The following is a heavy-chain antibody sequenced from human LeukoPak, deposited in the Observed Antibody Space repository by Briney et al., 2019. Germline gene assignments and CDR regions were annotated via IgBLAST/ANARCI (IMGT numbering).Heavy chain of an antibody. J-gene: IGHJ4*02. Sequence: SVKVSCKASGGTFSSYAISWVRQAPGQGLEWMGGIIPIFGTANYAQKFQGRVTITTDESTSTAYMELSSLRSEDTTVYYCARSPPLGYCSSTSCSFDYWGQGTLVTVSS. CDR2: IIPIFGTA. V-gene: IGHV1-69*05. CDR3: ARSPPLGYCSSTSCSFDY. CDR1: GGTFSSYA. D-gene: IGHD2-2*01.